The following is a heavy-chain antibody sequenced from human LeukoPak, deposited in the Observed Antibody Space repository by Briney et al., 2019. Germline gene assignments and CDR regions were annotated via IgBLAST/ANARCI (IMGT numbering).Heavy chain of an antibody. Sequence: GGSLRLSCEASGFTFTSYAMTWVRQAPGKGLEWVSGISGSGGHTYNADSVEGRFIISRDNSKNTVSLQLGSLRVEDTAVYFCAKDLEDSAMISGVFDLWGRGTLVTVSS. CDR2: ISGSGGHT. CDR1: GFTFTSYA. D-gene: IGHD5-18*01. CDR3: AKDLEDSAMISGVFDL. J-gene: IGHJ2*01. V-gene: IGHV3-23*01.